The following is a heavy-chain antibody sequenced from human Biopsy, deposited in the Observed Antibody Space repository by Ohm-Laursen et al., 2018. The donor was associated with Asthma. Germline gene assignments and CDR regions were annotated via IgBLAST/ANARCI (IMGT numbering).Heavy chain of an antibody. D-gene: IGHD2-21*02. V-gene: IGHV4-30-4*01. CDR1: GGSVYSYDHH. Sequence: SQTLSLTCSVFGGSVYSYDHHWSWIRQPPGKGLEWIGFIFYSGSTFYDPSVRSRITISVDTSKRQFSLSLRSVTVADTAVYFCARAQSYGDIYYGLDVWGQGTTVTVSS. CDR2: IFYSGST. CDR3: ARAQSYGDIYYGLDV. J-gene: IGHJ6*02.